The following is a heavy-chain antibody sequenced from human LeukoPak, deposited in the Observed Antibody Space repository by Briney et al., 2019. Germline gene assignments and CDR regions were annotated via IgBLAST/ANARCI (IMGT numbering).Heavy chain of an antibody. CDR1: GFTFSNAW. J-gene: IGHJ6*02. D-gene: IGHD4-17*01. V-gene: IGHV3-15*01. CDR2: IKSKTDGGTT. Sequence: PGGSLRLSCAASGFTFSNAWMSWVRQAPGKGLEWVGRIKSKTDGGTTDYAAPVKGRFTISRDDSKNTLYLQMNSLKTEDTAVYYCTTDNQSPATSHLRPQYYYYGMDVWGQGTTVTVSS. CDR3: TTDNQSPATSHLRPQYYYYGMDV.